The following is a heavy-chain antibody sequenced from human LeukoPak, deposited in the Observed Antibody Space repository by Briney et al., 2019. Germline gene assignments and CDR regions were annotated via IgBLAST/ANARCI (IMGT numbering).Heavy chain of an antibody. CDR2: IYYSGST. D-gene: IGHD3-3*01. CDR3: ARAPPGTIFGVVYFDY. Sequence: SETLSLTCTVSGGSISSYYWSWIRQPPGKGLEWIGYIYYSGSTNYTPSLKSRATISVDTSKNQFSLKLSSVAPADTAVYYCARAPPGTIFGVVYFDYWGQGTRSPSPQ. V-gene: IGHV4-59*01. CDR1: GGSISSYY. J-gene: IGHJ4*02.